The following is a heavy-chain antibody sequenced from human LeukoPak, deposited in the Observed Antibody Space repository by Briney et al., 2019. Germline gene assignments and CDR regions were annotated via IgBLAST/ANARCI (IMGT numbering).Heavy chain of an antibody. CDR3: AKDPPNYYDTRGGDY. CDR1: GFTFSSYA. D-gene: IGHD3-22*01. Sequence: GGSLRLSCAASGFTFSSYAMNWVRQAPGKGLEWVSAISGSGGSTYYADSVKGRFTISRDNSKNTLYLQMNSLRAEDTAVYYCAKDPPNYYDTRGGDYWGQGTLVTVSS. V-gene: IGHV3-23*01. J-gene: IGHJ4*02. CDR2: ISGSGGST.